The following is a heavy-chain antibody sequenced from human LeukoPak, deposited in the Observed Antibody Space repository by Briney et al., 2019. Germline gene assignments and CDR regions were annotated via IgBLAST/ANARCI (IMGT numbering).Heavy chain of an antibody. CDR1: GGTFSSYA. Sequence: ASVTVSCTASGGTFSSYAISWVRQAPGQGLEWMGGIIPIFGTANYAQKFQGRVTITADESTSTAYMELSSLRSEDTAVYYCARTSDDYGDYRWFDPWGQGTLVTVSS. D-gene: IGHD4-17*01. CDR3: ARTSDDYGDYRWFDP. CDR2: IIPIFGTA. V-gene: IGHV1-69*13. J-gene: IGHJ5*02.